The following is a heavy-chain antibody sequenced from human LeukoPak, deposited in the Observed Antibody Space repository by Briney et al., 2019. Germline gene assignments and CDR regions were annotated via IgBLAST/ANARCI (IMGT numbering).Heavy chain of an antibody. V-gene: IGHV4-34*01. J-gene: IGHJ4*02. CDR3: ARGPIRWGYFDY. CDR2: INHSGST. D-gene: IGHD3-16*01. CDR1: GGSFSGYY. Sequence: PSETLSLTCAVYGGSFSGYYWSWIRQPPGKGLEWIGEINHSGSTNYNPSLKSRVTISVDTSKNQFSLKLSSVTAADTAVYYCARGPIRWGYFDYWGQGTLVTVSS.